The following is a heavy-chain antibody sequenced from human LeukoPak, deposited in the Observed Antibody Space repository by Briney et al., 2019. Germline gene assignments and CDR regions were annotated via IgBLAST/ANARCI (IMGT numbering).Heavy chain of an antibody. CDR1: GGSISSYY. J-gene: IGHJ3*02. CDR2: IYYSGST. D-gene: IGHD2-2*02. V-gene: IGHV4-59*01. Sequence: PSATLSLTCTVSGGSISSYYCSWIRQPPGKGLEWIGYIYYSGSTNYNPSLKSRVTISVDTSKNQFSLKLSSVTAADTAVYYCARDNIRDDAFDIWGQGTMVTVSS. CDR3: ARDNIRDDAFDI.